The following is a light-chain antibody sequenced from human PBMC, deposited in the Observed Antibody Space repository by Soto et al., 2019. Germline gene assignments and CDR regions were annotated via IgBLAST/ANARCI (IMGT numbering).Light chain of an antibody. J-gene: IGKJ3*01. CDR2: DAV. Sequence: IVMTQCPAPLSLSPSASATLSCRAIQCLSSSYLAWYHQKPGQAPRLLIHDAVSRATGIPDRFIGSGSGSGTDFTLFISRLEPEDCGVYYCQQNGRSPTFGPGTKVDIK. V-gene: IGKV3-20*01. CDR3: QQNGRSPT. CDR1: QCLSSSY.